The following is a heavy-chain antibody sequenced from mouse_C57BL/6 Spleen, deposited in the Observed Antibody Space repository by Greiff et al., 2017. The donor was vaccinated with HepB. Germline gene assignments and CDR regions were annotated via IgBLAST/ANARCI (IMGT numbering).Heavy chain of an antibody. CDR1: GYTFTSYW. V-gene: IGHV1-52*01. D-gene: IGHD2-2*01. Sequence: QVQLQQPGAELVRPGSSVKLSCKASGYTFTSYWMHWVKQRPIQGLEWIGNIDPSDSETHYNQKFKDKATLTVDKSSSTAYMQLSSLTSEDSAVYYCATGDDVDYYAMDYWGQGTSVTVSS. CDR3: ATGDDVDYYAMDY. CDR2: IDPSDSET. J-gene: IGHJ4*01.